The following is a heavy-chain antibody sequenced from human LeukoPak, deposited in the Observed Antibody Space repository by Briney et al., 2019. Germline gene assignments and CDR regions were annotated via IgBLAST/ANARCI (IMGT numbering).Heavy chain of an antibody. CDR3: ARAKDSSGYYSLYYFDN. CDR1: GGSISSYY. J-gene: IGHJ4*02. D-gene: IGHD3-22*01. CDR2: LYTSGTI. V-gene: IGHV4-4*07. Sequence: SETLSLTCTVSGGSISSYYWSWIRPPAGTALEWIGRLYTSGTITYNPSLKSRATMSVDTSENQFSLKLSSVTAADTAVYYCARAKDSSGYYSLYYFDNWGQGTLVTVSS.